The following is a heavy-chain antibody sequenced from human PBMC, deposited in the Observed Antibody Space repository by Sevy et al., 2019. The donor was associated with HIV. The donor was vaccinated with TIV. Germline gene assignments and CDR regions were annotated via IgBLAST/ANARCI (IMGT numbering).Heavy chain of an antibody. CDR2: INGYNGNT. CDR1: GYTFTSYG. CDR3: AREDAAGGTQFDY. Sequence: ASVKVSCKASGYTFTSYGISWVRQAPGQGLEWMGWINGYNGNTNYGQKLQGSVTMTTDTHTNTAYMELRSLGSDDTAVYYCAREDAAGGTQFDYWGQGTLVTVSS. J-gene: IGHJ4*02. D-gene: IGHD6-13*01. V-gene: IGHV1-18*04.